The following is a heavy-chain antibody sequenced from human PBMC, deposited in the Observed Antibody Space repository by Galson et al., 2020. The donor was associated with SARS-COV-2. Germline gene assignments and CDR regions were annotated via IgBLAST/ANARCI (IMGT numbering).Heavy chain of an antibody. CDR2: IYYSGST. J-gene: IGHJ4*02. Sequence: SETLSLTCTVSGGSISSGGYYWSWIRQHPGKGLEWIGYIYYSGSTYYNPSLKSRVTISVDTSKNQFSLKLSSVTAADTAVYYCARSAILTGYYPYYFDYWGQGTLVTVSS. V-gene: IGHV4-31*03. CDR1: GGSISSGGYY. CDR3: ARSAILTGYYPYYFDY. D-gene: IGHD3-9*01.